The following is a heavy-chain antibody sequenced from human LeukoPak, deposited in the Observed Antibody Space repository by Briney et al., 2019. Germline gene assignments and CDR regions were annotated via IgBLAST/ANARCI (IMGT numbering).Heavy chain of an antibody. V-gene: IGHV3-66*01. CDR2: IYSGGST. J-gene: IGHJ4*02. D-gene: IGHD5-12*01. Sequence: GGSLRLSCAASGFTVSSNYMSWVRQAPGKGLEWVSVIYSGGSTYYADSVKGRFTISRDNSKNTLYLQMNSLRAEDTAVYYCAREENGGYDVIDYWGQGTLVTVSS. CDR3: AREENGGYDVIDY. CDR1: GFTVSSNY.